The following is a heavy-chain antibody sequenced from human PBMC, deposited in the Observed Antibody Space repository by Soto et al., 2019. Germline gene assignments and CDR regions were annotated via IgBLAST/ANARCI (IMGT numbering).Heavy chain of an antibody. CDR2: TIPIFGTA. CDR1: GGTFSSYA. Sequence: QVQLVQSGAEVKKPGSSVKVSCKASGGTFSSYAISWVRQAPGQGLEWMGGTIPIFGTANYAQNVQGRVTITADESTSTSYMEMRSLRSEATAVYYCARGEGEYYDSSGYYLDYWGQGTLVTVSS. D-gene: IGHD3-22*01. J-gene: IGHJ4*02. V-gene: IGHV1-69*12. CDR3: ARGEGEYYDSSGYYLDY.